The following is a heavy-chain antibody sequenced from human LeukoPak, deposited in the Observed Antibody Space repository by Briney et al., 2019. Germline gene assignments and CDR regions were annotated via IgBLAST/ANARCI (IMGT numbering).Heavy chain of an antibody. J-gene: IGHJ4*02. V-gene: IGHV3-53*01. D-gene: IGHD6-19*01. Sequence: GGSLRLSCAASGFTVSSNYMSWVRQAPGKGLEWVSVIYSGGSTYYADSVKGRFTISRDNSKNTLYLQMNSLRAEDTAVYYCAKGKWRLVTSFDYWGQGTLVTVSS. CDR2: IYSGGST. CDR3: AKGKWRLVTSFDY. CDR1: GFTVSSNY.